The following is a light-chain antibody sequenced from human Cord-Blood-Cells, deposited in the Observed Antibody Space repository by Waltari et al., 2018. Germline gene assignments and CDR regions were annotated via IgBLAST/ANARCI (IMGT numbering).Light chain of an antibody. CDR2: AAS. CDR1: QSVSSS. CDR3: QQRSNWPT. Sequence: EIVLTQSPATLSLSQGERATLSCGGSQSVSSSLAWYQQQPGEAPRLLIYAASYRATGIPARFSGSCARTYFTLTISSLAPEVFAVYYCQQRSNWPTFGQGTKVEIK. V-gene: IGKV3-11*01. J-gene: IGKJ1*01.